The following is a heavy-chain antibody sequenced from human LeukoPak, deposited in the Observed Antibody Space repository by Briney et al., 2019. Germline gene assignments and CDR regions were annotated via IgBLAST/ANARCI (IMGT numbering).Heavy chain of an antibody. CDR1: GGSFSGYY. D-gene: IGHD6-13*01. J-gene: IGHJ3*02. CDR3: ARATAAAGYAFDI. V-gene: IGHV4-34*01. Sequence: SETLSLTCAVYGGSFSGYYWSWIRQPPGKGLEWIGEINHSGSTNYNPSLKSRVTISVDTSKSQFSLKLSSVTAADTAVYYCARATAAAGYAFDIWGQGTMVTVSS. CDR2: INHSGST.